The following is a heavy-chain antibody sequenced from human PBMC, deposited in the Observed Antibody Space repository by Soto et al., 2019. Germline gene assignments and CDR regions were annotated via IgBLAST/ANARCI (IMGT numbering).Heavy chain of an antibody. V-gene: IGHV4-61*01. CDR1: GGSVSSTSYY. CDR2: IHYIGST. D-gene: IGHD1-26*01. J-gene: IGHJ4*02. Sequence: SETLSLTGTVSGGSVSSTSYYWTWIRQPPGKGLEWIGYIHYIGSTKYNPSLHSRVTISVDTSKNHFSRELTSVTAADTAVYYCARAWEPLYFDYWGQGALVTACS. CDR3: ARAWEPLYFDY.